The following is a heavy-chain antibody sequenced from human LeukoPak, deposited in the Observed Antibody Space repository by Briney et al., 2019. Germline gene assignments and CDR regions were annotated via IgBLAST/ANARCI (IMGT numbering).Heavy chain of an antibody. Sequence: GGSLRLSCATSGFTFSNFAMHWVRQTPGKGLEWVALTWFDGSSEYYADSVKGRFTISRDNSKNTLHLQMSSLRAEDTAVYFCAKDSGITGIQRPFDLWGQGTLVTVSS. D-gene: IGHD1-20*01. J-gene: IGHJ4*02. CDR3: AKDSGITGIQRPFDL. CDR1: GFTFSNFA. V-gene: IGHV3-33*06. CDR2: TWFDGSSE.